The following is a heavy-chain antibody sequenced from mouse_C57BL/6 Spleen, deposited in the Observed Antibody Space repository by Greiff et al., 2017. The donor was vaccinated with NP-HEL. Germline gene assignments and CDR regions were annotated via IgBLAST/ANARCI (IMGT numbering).Heavy chain of an antibody. V-gene: IGHV1-80*01. CDR3: AGDSSGYDAMDY. Sequence: VQLQQSGAELVKPGASVKISCKASGYAFSSYWMNWVKQRPGKGLEWIGQIYPGDGDTNYNGKFKGKATLTADKSSSTAYMQLSSLTSEDSAVYFCAGDSSGYDAMDYWGQGTSVTVSS. J-gene: IGHJ4*01. CDR1: GYAFSSYW. D-gene: IGHD3-2*02. CDR2: IYPGDGDT.